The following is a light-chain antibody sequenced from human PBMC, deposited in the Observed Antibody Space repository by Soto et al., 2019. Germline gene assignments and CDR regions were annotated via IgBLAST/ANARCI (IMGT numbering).Light chain of an antibody. CDR3: QQRYSTPLT. Sequence: DIQMTQSPSSLCAYVGDRLTISCLASQSISKSLNWYQQNPGKAPKLLIFAASNLQSGVPSRFSRSVSGTDFNLTLRSLQPEDCATYECQQRYSTPLTFGGATRLETK. J-gene: IGKJ5*01. V-gene: IGKV1-39*01. CDR1: QSISKS. CDR2: AAS.